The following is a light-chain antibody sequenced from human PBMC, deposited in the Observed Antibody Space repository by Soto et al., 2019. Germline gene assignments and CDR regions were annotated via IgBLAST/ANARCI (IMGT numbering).Light chain of an antibody. Sequence: KLTKSHSSLSASVGAGVTILSQPSKALKTYLNWYRQKPGKAPKVLIYDASNLETGVPSRFSGGGSGTDFTFTISSLQPEDIATYYCQQYDNLPLTFGGGTKVEIK. CDR2: DAS. V-gene: IGKV1-33*01. CDR1: KALKTY. J-gene: IGKJ4*01. CDR3: QQYDNLPLT.